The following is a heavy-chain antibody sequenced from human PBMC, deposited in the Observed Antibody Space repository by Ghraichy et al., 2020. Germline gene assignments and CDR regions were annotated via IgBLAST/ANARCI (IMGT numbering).Heavy chain of an antibody. CDR2: ISSSGGSI. J-gene: IGHJ4*02. V-gene: IGHV3-48*03. CDR3: ARGDDYGDSSGPYYFDC. CDR1: GFTFSSYE. D-gene: IGHD4-17*01. Sequence: GGSLRLSCAASGFTFSSYEMNWVRQAPGKGLEWISYISSSGGSIYYADSVKGRFTISRDNAKNSLYLQMNSLRAEDAAVYYCARGDDYGDSSGPYYFDCWGQGALVTVSS.